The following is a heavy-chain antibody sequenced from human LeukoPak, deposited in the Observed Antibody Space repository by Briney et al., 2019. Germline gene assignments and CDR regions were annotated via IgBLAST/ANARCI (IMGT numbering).Heavy chain of an antibody. D-gene: IGHD3-22*01. J-gene: IGHJ4*02. V-gene: IGHV3-66*01. CDR2: IYSGGST. CDR3: ARDYYDSSGYLPFDY. Sequence: PGGSLRLSCAASGFTFSSYAMSWVRQAPGKGLEWVSVIYSGGSTYYADSVKGRFTISRDNSKNTLYLQMNSLRAEDTAVYYCARDYYDSSGYLPFDYWGQGTLVTVSS. CDR1: GFTFSSYA.